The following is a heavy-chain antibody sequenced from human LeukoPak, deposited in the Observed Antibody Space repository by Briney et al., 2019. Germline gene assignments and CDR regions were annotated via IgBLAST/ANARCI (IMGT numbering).Heavy chain of an antibody. CDR1: GYTFTGYY. Sequence: ASVKVSCKASGYTFTGYYMHWVRQAPGQGLEWMGINNPSGGSTSYAQKFQGRVTMTRDTSTSTVYMELSSLRSEDTAVYYCARAMVRGVKETYYYGMDVWGQGTTVTVSS. D-gene: IGHD3-10*01. CDR3: ARAMVRGVKETYYYGMDV. J-gene: IGHJ6*02. CDR2: NNPSGGST. V-gene: IGHV1-46*01.